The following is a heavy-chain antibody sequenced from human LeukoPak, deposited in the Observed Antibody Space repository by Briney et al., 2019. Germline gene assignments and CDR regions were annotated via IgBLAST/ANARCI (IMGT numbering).Heavy chain of an antibody. CDR1: GGPIGSSSSY. CDR3: ARDLSGSYWGYWCFDL. V-gene: IGHV4-39*07. Sequence: SETLSLTCTVSGGPIGSSSSYWGWIRQPPGKGLEWIGSIFYDGRTQYNPSLKSRVTISVDTSKNQFSLKLTSVTAADTAVYYCARDLSGSYWGYWCFDLWGRGTLVTVSS. CDR2: IFYDGRT. D-gene: IGHD1-26*01. J-gene: IGHJ2*01.